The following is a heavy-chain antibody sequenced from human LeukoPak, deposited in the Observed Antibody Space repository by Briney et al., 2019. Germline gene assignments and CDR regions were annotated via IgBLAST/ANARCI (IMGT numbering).Heavy chain of an antibody. CDR1: GFTFSSYA. V-gene: IGHV3-23*01. J-gene: IGHJ4*02. D-gene: IGHD3-10*01. CDR3: AKDGEETKGPYLHGSGSTLDY. CDR2: ISGSGGST. Sequence: GGSLRLSCAASGFTFSSYAMSWVRQAPGKGLEWVSAISGSGGSTYYADSVKGRFTISRDNSKNTLYLQMNSLRAEDTAVYYCAKDGEETKGPYLHGSGSTLDYWGQGTLVTVSS.